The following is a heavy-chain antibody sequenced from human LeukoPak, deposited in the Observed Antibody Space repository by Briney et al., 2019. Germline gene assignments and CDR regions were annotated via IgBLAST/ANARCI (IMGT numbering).Heavy chain of an antibody. J-gene: IGHJ4*02. D-gene: IGHD2-15*01. CDR1: GYTFTIYG. CDR2: ISAYGNT. V-gene: IGHV1-18*01. CDR3: ARGIIGYYFDY. Sequence: ASVQVSCKTSGYTFTIYGISWVRQAPGQGLEWMGLISAYGNTNYAQNLQGRVTMTTDTSTSTAYMELRSLRSDDTAVYYCARGIIGYYFDYWGQGTLDTVSS.